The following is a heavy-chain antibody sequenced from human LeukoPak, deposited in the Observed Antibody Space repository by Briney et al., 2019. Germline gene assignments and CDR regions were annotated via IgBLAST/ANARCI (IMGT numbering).Heavy chain of an antibody. CDR2: ISYDGSNK. D-gene: IGHD6-19*01. J-gene: IGHJ3*02. CDR1: GFTFSSYA. CDR3: ARDREQWLHAFDI. V-gene: IGHV3-30-3*01. Sequence: PGGSLRLSCAASGFTFSSYAMHWVRQAPGKGLEWVAVISYDGSNKYYADSVKGQFTISRDNSKNTLYLQMNSLRAEDTAVYYCARDREQWLHAFDIWGQGTMVTVSS.